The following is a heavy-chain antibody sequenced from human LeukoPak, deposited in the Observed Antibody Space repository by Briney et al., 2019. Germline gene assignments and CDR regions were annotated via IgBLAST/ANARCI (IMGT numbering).Heavy chain of an antibody. D-gene: IGHD1-1*01. J-gene: IGHJ4*02. V-gene: IGHV6-1*01. CDR3: ARSTGPIDY. CDR2: TYYRSKWST. Sequence: LSQTLSLTCAISGDNVSSKSAAWNWIRQSPSRGLEWLGRTYYRSKWSTYYAVSVKSRISINRDTSKNQISLQLNSVTPEDTAVYYCARSTGPIDYWGQGTLVTVSS. CDR1: GDNVSSKSAA.